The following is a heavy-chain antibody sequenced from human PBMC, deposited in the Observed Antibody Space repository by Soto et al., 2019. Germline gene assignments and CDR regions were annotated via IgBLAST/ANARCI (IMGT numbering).Heavy chain of an antibody. CDR3: ATWACLVTYRCFIGLLEF. D-gene: IGHD2-21*02. J-gene: IGHJ4*02. CDR1: GSTFSKRS. Sequence: QVHLVQSGAEVKKPGSSVKISCRASGSTFSKRSITWVRQAPGQGFEWMGGITPAFGTTNFARKFQGRLTITADEPTTTAYLELRSLTSEDTAVSHCATWACLVTYRCFIGLLEFWGQGTLVTVSS. V-gene: IGHV1-69*01. CDR2: ITPAFGTT.